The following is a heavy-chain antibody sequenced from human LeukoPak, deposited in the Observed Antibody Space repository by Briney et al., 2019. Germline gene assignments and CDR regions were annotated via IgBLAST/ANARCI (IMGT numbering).Heavy chain of an antibody. J-gene: IGHJ3*02. Sequence: SETLSLTCTVSGVSISSYYWSWLRQPPGKGLEWIGYIYYSGSTNYNPSLKSRGTISVDTSKNQFSLKLSSVTAADTAVYYCASAATLRELDAFDIWGQGTMVTVSS. CDR3: ASAATLRELDAFDI. V-gene: IGHV4-59*01. CDR2: IYYSGST. CDR1: GVSISSYY. D-gene: IGHD2-15*01.